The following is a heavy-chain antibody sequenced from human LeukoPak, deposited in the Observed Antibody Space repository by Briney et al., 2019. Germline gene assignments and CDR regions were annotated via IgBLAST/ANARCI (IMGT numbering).Heavy chain of an antibody. CDR3: SYSNNLNY. V-gene: IGHV3-7*01. D-gene: IGHD2/OR15-2a*01. Sequence: VGSLPVSRAASGFTFGDQWMNWVRQALGQGLEWVACIKHDGSEKYYVDSVEGRFTISRDNAKSSMSLQMNSVRVEDTAVYYCSYSNNLNYWGAGTFASVSS. CDR2: IKHDGSEK. CDR1: GFTFGDQW. J-gene: IGHJ4*02.